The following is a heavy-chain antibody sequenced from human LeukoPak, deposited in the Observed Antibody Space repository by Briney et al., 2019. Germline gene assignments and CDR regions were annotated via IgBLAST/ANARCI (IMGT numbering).Heavy chain of an antibody. V-gene: IGHV3-74*01. J-gene: IGHJ5*02. CDR2: INNDGTNA. CDR1: GFTFSSYW. D-gene: IGHD3-10*01. CDR3: TRAPPMTMVRGVIIGGNWFDP. Sequence: GGSLRLSCAASGFTFSSYWMHWVPQGPGKGLVWVSRINNDGTNAVFADSVKGRFTISRDNAKNTLYLQMNTLRVEDTAVYYCTRAPPMTMVRGVIIGGNWFDPWGQGTLVTVSS.